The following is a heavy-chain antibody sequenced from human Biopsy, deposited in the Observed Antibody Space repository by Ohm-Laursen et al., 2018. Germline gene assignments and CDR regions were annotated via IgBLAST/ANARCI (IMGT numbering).Heavy chain of an antibody. Sequence: GTLSLTCSVSGDSISNYYWNWIRQTPGKGLEWIGFIYNTERTNYNPSLKSRVTISLDTSKNQFSLELSSVIPSDTAVYYCAIDRVPRRGVMPVYYYGMDVWGQGSTVTVSS. D-gene: IGHD2-21*01. V-gene: IGHV4-59*01. CDR1: GDSISNYY. CDR3: AIDRVPRRGVMPVYYYGMDV. J-gene: IGHJ6*02. CDR2: IYNTERT.